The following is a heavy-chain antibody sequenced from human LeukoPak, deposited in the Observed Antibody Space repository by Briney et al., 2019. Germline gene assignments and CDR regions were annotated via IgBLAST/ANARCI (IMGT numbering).Heavy chain of an antibody. CDR2: ISGGGANT. CDR1: GFSFSNSG. D-gene: IGHD1-1*01. CDR3: SKWNGYGDY. J-gene: IGHJ4*02. Sequence: GGSLRLSCAASGFSFSNSGMSWVRQAPAKGLEWVAGISGGGANTHYADSVKGRSTISRDNSKNTLFLQMNSLRDEDTAIYYCSKWNGYGDYWGQGTLVTVSS. V-gene: IGHV3-23*01.